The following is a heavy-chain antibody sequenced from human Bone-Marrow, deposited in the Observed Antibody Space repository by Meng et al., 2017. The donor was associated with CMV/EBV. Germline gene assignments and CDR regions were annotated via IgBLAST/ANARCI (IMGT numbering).Heavy chain of an antibody. D-gene: IGHD3-22*01. V-gene: IGHV3-43D*03. J-gene: IGHJ4*02. Sequence: GESLKISCAASGFTFSSCAMSWVRQAPGKGLEWVSLISWDGGSTYYADSVKGRFTISRDNSKNSLYLQMNSLRAEDTALYYCAKDMGYYYDSSGYSGLDYCGQGTLVTASS. CDR3: AKDMGYYYDSSGYSGLDY. CDR1: GFTFSSCA. CDR2: ISWDGGST.